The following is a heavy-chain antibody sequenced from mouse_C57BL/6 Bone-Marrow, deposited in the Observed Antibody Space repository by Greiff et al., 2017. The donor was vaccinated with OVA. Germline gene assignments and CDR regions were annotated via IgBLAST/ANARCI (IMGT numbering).Heavy chain of an antibody. CDR2: IYPRSGNT. Sequence: VQLQQSGAELARPGASVKLSCKASGYTFTSYGISWVKQRTGQGLEWIGEIYPRSGNTYYNEKFKGKATLTADKSSSTAYMELRSLTSEDSAVYFCARWWSYDGYWYCDVWGTGTTVTVSS. D-gene: IGHD1-1*02. CDR1: GYTFTSYG. V-gene: IGHV1-81*01. CDR3: ARWWSYDGYWYCDV. J-gene: IGHJ1*03.